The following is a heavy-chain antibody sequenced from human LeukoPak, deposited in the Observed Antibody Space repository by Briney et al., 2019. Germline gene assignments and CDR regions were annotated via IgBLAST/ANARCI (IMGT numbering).Heavy chain of an antibody. CDR2: MNPNSGNT. Sequence: ASVKVSCKASGYTFTSYDINWVRQATGQGLEWMGWMNPNSGNTGYAQKFQGRVTMTRNTSISTAYMELSGLRSEDTAVYYCARGHRRVAAAGTEGDYWGQGTLVTVSS. CDR3: ARGHRRVAAAGTEGDY. J-gene: IGHJ4*02. V-gene: IGHV1-8*01. D-gene: IGHD6-13*01. CDR1: GYTFTSYD.